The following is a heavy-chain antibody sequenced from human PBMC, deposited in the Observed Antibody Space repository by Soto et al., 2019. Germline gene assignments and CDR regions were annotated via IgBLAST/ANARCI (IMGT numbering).Heavy chain of an antibody. D-gene: IGHD3-3*01. CDR3: TRDRSDFWSGYYRPENYYGMDV. V-gene: IGHV3-49*03. CDR2: IRSKAYGGTT. Sequence: LRLSCTASGFTFGDYAMSWFRQAPGKGLEWVGFIRSKAYGGTTEYAASVKGRFTISRDDSKSIAYLQMNSLKTEDTAVYYCTRDRSDFWSGYYRPENYYGMDVWGQGTTVTVSS. J-gene: IGHJ6*02. CDR1: GFTFGDYA.